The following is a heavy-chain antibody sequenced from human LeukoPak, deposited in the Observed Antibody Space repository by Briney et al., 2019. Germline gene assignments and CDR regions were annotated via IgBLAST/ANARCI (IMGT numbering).Heavy chain of an antibody. D-gene: IGHD5-18*01. Sequence: GGSLRLSCAASGFTFSRYDMNWVRQAPGKGLEWISYISTSSGTIYYADSVKGRFTISRDNAKNSLYLQMNSLRAEDTAVYFCAREVRYSYETDYWGQGTLVTVSS. CDR3: AREVRYSYETDY. CDR2: ISTSSGTI. CDR1: GFTFSRYD. J-gene: IGHJ4*02. V-gene: IGHV3-48*01.